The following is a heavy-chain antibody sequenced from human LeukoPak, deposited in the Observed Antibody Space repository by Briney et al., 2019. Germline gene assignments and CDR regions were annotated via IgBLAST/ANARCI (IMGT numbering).Heavy chain of an antibody. V-gene: IGHV4-4*02. Sequence: SGTLSLTCTVSGGSLSSSHWWTWVRQPPGKGLEWIGEIHHSGSTKYSPSLQSRVIISVDTSKNQFSLKLSSVTAADTAVYYCARGTEDWFDPWGQGTLVTVSS. J-gene: IGHJ5*02. CDR1: GGSLSSSHW. CDR2: IHHSGST. CDR3: ARGTEDWFDP. D-gene: IGHD1-1*01.